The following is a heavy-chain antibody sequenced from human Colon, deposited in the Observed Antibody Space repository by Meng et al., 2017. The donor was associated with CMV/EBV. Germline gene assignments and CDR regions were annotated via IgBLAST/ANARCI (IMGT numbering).Heavy chain of an antibody. Sequence: SETLSLTCTVSGYSISSGYYWGCIRQPPGTGLEWIVSIYHSGSTYYNPSLKSRFTISVDTSKNQFSLKLSSVTAADTAVYYCARETPPDIVVVPAAIRYWFDPWGQGTLVTVSS. J-gene: IGHJ5*02. D-gene: IGHD2-2*02. CDR2: IYHSGST. CDR3: ARETPPDIVVVPAAIRYWFDP. V-gene: IGHV4-38-2*02. CDR1: GYSISSGYY.